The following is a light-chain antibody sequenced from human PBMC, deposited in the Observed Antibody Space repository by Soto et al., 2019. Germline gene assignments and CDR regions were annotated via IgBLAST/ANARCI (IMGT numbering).Light chain of an antibody. CDR3: QHYGSLPRT. V-gene: IGKV3-20*01. Sequence: EIVLTQSPGTLSLSPGERATLSCRASQSVTTTYLAWYQQKPGQAPRLLIYNIDSRAAGIPDRFSGSGPGTDFTLSINRLEPEDFAVYYCQHYGSLPRTFGQGTKVEI. CDR2: NID. J-gene: IGKJ2*02. CDR1: QSVTTTY.